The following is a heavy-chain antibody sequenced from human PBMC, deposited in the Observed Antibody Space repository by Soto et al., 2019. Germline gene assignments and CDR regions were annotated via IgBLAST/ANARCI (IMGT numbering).Heavy chain of an antibody. J-gene: IGHJ4*02. Sequence: SVKVSCKASGGTFSSYAISWVRQAPGQGLEWMGGIIPIFGTANYAQKFQGSVTITADESTSTAYMELSSLRSEDTAVYYCAIHKTGTYCGGDCYFDYWGQGTLVTVSS. V-gene: IGHV1-69*13. D-gene: IGHD2-21*02. CDR3: AIHKTGTYCGGDCYFDY. CDR2: IIPIFGTA. CDR1: GGTFSSYA.